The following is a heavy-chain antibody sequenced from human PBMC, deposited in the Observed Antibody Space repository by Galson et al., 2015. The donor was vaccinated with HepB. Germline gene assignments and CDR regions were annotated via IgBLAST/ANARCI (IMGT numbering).Heavy chain of an antibody. D-gene: IGHD6-19*01. J-gene: IGHJ4*02. CDR3: AKAGGDSSGWYPEYYFDY. V-gene: IGHV3-30*18. CDR2: ISYDGGNK. CDR1: GFTFSSYG. Sequence: SLRLSCAASGFTFSSYGMHWVRQAPGKGLEWVAVISYDGGNKYYADSVKGRFTISRDNSKNTLYLQMNSLRAEDTAVYYCAKAGGDSSGWYPEYYFDYWGQGTLVTVSS.